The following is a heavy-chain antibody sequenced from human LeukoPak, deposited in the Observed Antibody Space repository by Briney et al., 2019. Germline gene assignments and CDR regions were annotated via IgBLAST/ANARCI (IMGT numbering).Heavy chain of an antibody. CDR1: GFTFSSYW. Sequence: TGGSLRLSCAASGFTFSSYWMSWVRQAPGKGLEWVANIKQDGSEKYYVDSVKGRFTISRDNAKNSLYLQMNSLRAEDTAVYYCARDFRGYSYGSFDYWGQGTLVTVSS. D-gene: IGHD5-18*01. CDR3: ARDFRGYSYGSFDY. CDR2: IKQDGSEK. J-gene: IGHJ4*02. V-gene: IGHV3-7*01.